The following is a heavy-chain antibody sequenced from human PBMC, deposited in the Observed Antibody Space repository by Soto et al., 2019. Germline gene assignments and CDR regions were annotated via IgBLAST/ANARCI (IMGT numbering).Heavy chain of an antibody. CDR3: ARGGDFWSGYHIDY. CDR2: ISSSSSTI. D-gene: IGHD3-3*01. V-gene: IGHV3-48*02. J-gene: IGHJ4*02. CDR1: GFTFSSYS. Sequence: PGGSLRLSCAASGFTFSSYSMNWVRQAPGKGLEWVSYISSSSSTIYYADSVKGRFTISREKAKNSLYLQMNSLRDEDTAVYYCARGGDFWSGYHIDYWGQGTMVTVSS.